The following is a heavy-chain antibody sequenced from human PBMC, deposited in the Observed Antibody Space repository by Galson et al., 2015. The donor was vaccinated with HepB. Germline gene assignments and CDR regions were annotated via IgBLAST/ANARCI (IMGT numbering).Heavy chain of an antibody. CDR3: AVSSGLHTGLPDSNNWFDP. V-gene: IGHV4-59*01. CDR1: GGSISSYY. Sequence: LSLTCTVSGGSISSYYWSWIRQPPGKGLEWIGYIYYSGSTNYNPSLKSRVTISVDTSKNQFSLKLSSVTAADTAVYYCAVSSGLHTGLPDSNNWFDPWGQGTLVTVSS. J-gene: IGHJ5*02. D-gene: IGHD6-19*01. CDR2: IYYSGST.